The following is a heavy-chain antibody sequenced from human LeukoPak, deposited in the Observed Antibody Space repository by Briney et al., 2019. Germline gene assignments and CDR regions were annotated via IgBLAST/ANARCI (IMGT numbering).Heavy chain of an antibody. D-gene: IGHD3-10*01. V-gene: IGHV1-8*01. J-gene: IGHJ4*02. Sequence: ASVKVSCKASGYTFTSYDINWVRQATGQGLEWMGWMNPNSGNTGYAQKCQGRATMTRNTSISTDYMELSSLRSEDTAVYYCARVRRVQYYGSGSFNYWGQGTLVTVSS. CDR2: MNPNSGNT. CDR3: ARVRRVQYYGSGSFNY. CDR1: GYTFTSYD.